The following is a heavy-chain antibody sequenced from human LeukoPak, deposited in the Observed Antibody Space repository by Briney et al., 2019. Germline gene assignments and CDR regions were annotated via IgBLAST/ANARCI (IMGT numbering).Heavy chain of an antibody. Sequence: GESLKISCKGSGYSFTSYWIGWVRQMPGKGLEWRGIISPGDSDTRYSPSFQGQVTISADKSISTAYLQWSSLKAADTAMYYCARLFYCGGDCYSSHFDYWGQGTLVTVSS. CDR2: ISPGDSDT. J-gene: IGHJ4*02. CDR1: GYSFTSYW. CDR3: ARLFYCGGDCYSSHFDY. V-gene: IGHV5-51*01. D-gene: IGHD2-21*02.